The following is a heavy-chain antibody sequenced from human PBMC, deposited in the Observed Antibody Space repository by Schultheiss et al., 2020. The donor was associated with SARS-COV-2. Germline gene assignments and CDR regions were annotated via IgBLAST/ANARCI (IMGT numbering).Heavy chain of an antibody. J-gene: IGHJ4*02. CDR2: IYSGGST. D-gene: IGHD5-18*01. CDR3: AKPGYSYGYVNFDY. Sequence: GESLKISCAASGFTVSSNYMSWVRQAPGKGLEWVSVIYSGGSTYYADSVKGRFTISRDNSKNTLYLQMNSLRAEDTAVYYCAKPGYSYGYVNFDYWGQGTLVTVSS. CDR1: GFTVSSNY. V-gene: IGHV3-53*01.